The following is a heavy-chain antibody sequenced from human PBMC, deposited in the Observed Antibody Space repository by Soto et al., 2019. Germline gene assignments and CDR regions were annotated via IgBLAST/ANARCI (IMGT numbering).Heavy chain of an antibody. D-gene: IGHD2-21*02. CDR2: ISTYSGKT. CDR3: ARRYGDPSSSAGFDY. J-gene: IGHJ4*02. CDR1: GYAFTSYS. Sequence: QVQLVQSGTEVKKSGASVKVSCKASGYAFTSYSVSWVRQAPGQGLGWMGSISTYSGKTNSVQSLQGRVTMTTDTSTTTAYLDLRSLRPDDTAIYYCARRYGDPSSSAGFDYWGQGTLVTVSS. V-gene: IGHV1-18*01.